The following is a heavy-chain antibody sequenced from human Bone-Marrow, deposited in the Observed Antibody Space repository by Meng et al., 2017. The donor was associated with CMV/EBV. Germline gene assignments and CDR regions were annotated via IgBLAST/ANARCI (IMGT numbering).Heavy chain of an antibody. CDR1: GYTFTSYD. J-gene: IGHJ4*02. D-gene: IGHD2-15*01. CDR2: MNPDSVNP. Sequence: ASVKVSCKASGYTFTSYDINWVRQAAGQGLEWMGWMNPDSVNPGYAQKFQGRVTTTRSTTISTAYKELSSLGTEETAAYYCARGGGGLDHWGQGTLVTVSS. V-gene: IGHV1-8*03. CDR3: ARGGGGLDH.